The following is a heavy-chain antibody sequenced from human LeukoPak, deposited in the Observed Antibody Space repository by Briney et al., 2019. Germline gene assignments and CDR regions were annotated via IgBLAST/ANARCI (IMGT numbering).Heavy chain of an antibody. CDR2: INPNSGGT. J-gene: IGHJ6*03. Sequence: ASVKVSCKASGYTFTSYYMHWVRQAPGQGLEWMGWINPNSGGTNYAQRFQGRVTMTRDTSISTAYMELSRLRSDDTAVYYCARDEKTDYYMDVWGKGTTVTVSS. CDR3: ARDEKTDYYMDV. CDR1: GYTFTSYY. V-gene: IGHV1-2*02.